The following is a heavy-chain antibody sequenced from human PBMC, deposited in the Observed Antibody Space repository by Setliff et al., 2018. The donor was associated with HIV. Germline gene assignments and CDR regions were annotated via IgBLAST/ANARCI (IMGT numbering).Heavy chain of an antibody. V-gene: IGHV4-59*01. CDR1: GGSISTYY. CDR2: IYYSGST. D-gene: IGHD2-8*02. CDR3: ARLLPVATGHYYMDV. Sequence: SETLSLTCTVSGGSISTYYWSWIRQPPGKGLEWMGNIYYSGSTNYNPSLKSRVTISVDTSKNQFSLKLSSVTAADTAVYYCARLLPVATGHYYMDVWGKGTTVTVSS. J-gene: IGHJ6*03.